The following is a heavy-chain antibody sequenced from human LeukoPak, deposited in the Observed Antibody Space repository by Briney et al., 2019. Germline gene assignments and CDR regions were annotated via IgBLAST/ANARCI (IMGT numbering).Heavy chain of an antibody. CDR1: GFTFSSYA. V-gene: IGHV3-23*01. D-gene: IGHD5-12*01. Sequence: GGSLRLSCAASGFTFSSYAMSWVRQAPGKGLEWVSAISGSGGSTYYADSVKGRFTISRDNSKNALYLQMNSLRAEDTAVYYCAKGYSGYDRLDYWGQGTLVTVSS. CDR3: AKGYSGYDRLDY. J-gene: IGHJ4*02. CDR2: ISGSGGST.